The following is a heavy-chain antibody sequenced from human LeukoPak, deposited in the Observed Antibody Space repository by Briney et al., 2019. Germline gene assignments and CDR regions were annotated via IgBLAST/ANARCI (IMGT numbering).Heavy chain of an antibody. CDR2: YSGST. CDR3: ARRYLGYCSGSSCPLNYYGVDV. V-gene: IGHV4-39*01. D-gene: IGHD2-15*01. Sequence: YSGSTYYNPSLKSRVTISVDTSKNQFSLKLSSVTAADTAVYYCARRYLGYCSGSSCPLNYYGVDVWGQGTTVTVSS. J-gene: IGHJ6*02.